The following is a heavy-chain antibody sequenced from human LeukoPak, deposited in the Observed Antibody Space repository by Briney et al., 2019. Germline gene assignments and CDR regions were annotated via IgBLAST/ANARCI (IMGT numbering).Heavy chain of an antibody. Sequence: SVKVSCKASGGTFSSYAISWVRQAPGQGLEWMGGIIPIFGTANYAQKFQGRVTITTDESTSTAYMELSSLRSEDTAVYYCARAWRGYSYGFPYDYWGQGTLVTVSS. J-gene: IGHJ4*02. CDR1: GGTFSSYA. V-gene: IGHV1-69*05. D-gene: IGHD5-18*01. CDR2: IIPIFGTA. CDR3: ARAWRGYSYGFPYDY.